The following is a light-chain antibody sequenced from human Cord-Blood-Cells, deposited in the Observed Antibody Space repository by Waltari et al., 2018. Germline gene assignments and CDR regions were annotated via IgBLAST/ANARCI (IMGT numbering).Light chain of an antibody. CDR3: QAWDSSNWV. J-gene: IGLJ3*02. CDR1: TSGAKY. Sequence: SYELTQPPSVSVSPGQTASITCSGATSGAKYACWYQQKPGQSPVLVIYQDSKRPSGIPELFSGSNSGNTATLTISGTQAMDEADYYCQAWDSSNWVFGGGTKLTVL. V-gene: IGLV3-1*01. CDR2: QDS.